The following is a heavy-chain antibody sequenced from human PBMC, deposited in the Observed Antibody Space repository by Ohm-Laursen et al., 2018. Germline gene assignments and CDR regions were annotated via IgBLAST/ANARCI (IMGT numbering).Heavy chain of an antibody. CDR3: AREPGRIVGSYYFDY. V-gene: IGHV4-34*01. CDR1: GGSFSGYY. J-gene: IGHJ4*02. D-gene: IGHD2-15*01. Sequence: TLSLTWAVYGGSFSGYYWTWIRQPPGKGLEWIGEINHAGSTNYNPSLESRVTISVDPSKNQFSLKLSSVTAADTAVYYCAREPGRIVGSYYFDYWGQGTLVTVSS. CDR2: INHAGST.